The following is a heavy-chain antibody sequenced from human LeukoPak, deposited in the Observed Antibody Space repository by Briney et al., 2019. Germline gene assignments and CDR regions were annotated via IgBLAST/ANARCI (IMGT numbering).Heavy chain of an antibody. CDR3: ARDSSSWYGYYYGMDV. CDR1: GFTFSSYE. J-gene: IGHJ6*02. CDR2: ISSSGSTI. V-gene: IGHV3-48*03. D-gene: IGHD6-13*01. Sequence: PGGSLRLSCAASGFTFSSYEMNWVRQAPGKGLEWVSYISSSGSTIYYADSVKGRFTISRDNAKNSLYLQMKSLRAEDTAVYYCARDSSSWYGYYYGMDVWGQGTTVTVSS.